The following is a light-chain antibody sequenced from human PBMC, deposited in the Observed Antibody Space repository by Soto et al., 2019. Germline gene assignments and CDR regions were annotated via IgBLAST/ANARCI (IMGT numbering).Light chain of an antibody. Sequence: QSVLTQPPSASGSPGPMVTMSCSGNSSNIVSNTVDRYQQLPGTAPQLLIYSNHQRPSGVPDRFSGSKSGPSASVAISGLQSEDEADYYCAAWDDSLNGFYVFGTGTKVTVL. V-gene: IGLV1-44*01. J-gene: IGLJ1*01. CDR3: AAWDDSLNGFYV. CDR1: SSNIVSNT. CDR2: SNH.